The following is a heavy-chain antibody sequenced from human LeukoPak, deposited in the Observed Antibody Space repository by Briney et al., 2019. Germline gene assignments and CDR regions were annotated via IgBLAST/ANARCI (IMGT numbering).Heavy chain of an antibody. J-gene: IGHJ4*02. Sequence: GGSLRLSCAASGFTFSSYSMNWARQAPGKGLEWVSSISSSSSYIYYADSVKGRFTISRDNSKNTLYLQMNSLRAEDTAVYYCARRSAIALGGDYWGQGTLVTVSS. CDR3: ARRSAIALGGDY. CDR2: ISSSSSYI. V-gene: IGHV3-21*01. CDR1: GFTFSSYS. D-gene: IGHD6-19*01.